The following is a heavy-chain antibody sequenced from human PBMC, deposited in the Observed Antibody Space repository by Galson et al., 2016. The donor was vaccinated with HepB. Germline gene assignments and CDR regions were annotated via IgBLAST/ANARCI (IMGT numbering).Heavy chain of an antibody. CDR2: ISANSGNT. CDR3: ARDVQFRFDY. D-gene: IGHD4-11*01. J-gene: IGHJ4*02. V-gene: IGHV1-18*04. CDR1: GYRFPTYG. Sequence: SVKVSCKASGYRFPTYGISWVRQAPGQGLEWLGWISANSGNTIYAQKFQDRVTMTRDTSASTVYMDLRSLRSDDTAVYYCARDVQFRFDYWGQGTLVTVFS.